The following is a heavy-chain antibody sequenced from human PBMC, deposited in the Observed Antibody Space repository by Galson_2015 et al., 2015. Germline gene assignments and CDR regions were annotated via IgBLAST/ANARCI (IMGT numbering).Heavy chain of an antibody. V-gene: IGHV3-30-3*01. CDR3: ARDRGAYYYDSSGYYNAGYIDY. CDR1: GFTFSSYA. D-gene: IGHD3-22*01. J-gene: IGHJ4*02. Sequence: SLRLSCAASGFTFSSYAMHWVRQAPGKGLEWVAVISYDGSNKYYADSVKGRFTISRDNSKNTLYLQMNSLRAEDTAVYYCARDRGAYYYDSSGYYNAGYIDYWGQGTLATVSS. CDR2: ISYDGSNK.